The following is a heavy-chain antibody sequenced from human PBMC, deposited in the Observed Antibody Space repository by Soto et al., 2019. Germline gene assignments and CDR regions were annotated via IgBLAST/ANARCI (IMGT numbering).Heavy chain of an antibody. J-gene: IGHJ4*02. CDR3: GRLEGLATISYYFDY. CDR2: VYYSGST. CDR1: VGSVSSSSYY. V-gene: IGHV4-39*01. Sequence: SETVSLTCTVSVGSVSSSSYYWGWVRQPPGKGLEWIGSVYYSGSTYYNPSLESRVTISVDKSKNQFSLKLMSLSAADTAVYYCGRLEGLATISYYFDYWGQGALVTVSS. D-gene: IGHD3-9*01.